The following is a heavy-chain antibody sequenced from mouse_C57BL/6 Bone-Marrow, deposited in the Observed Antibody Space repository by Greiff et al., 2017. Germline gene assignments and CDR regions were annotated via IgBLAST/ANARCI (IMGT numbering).Heavy chain of an antibody. Sequence: EVKLMESGAELVKPGASVKLSCTASGFNIKDYYMHWVKQRTEQGLEWIGRIDPEDGETQYAPNFQGKATITADTSSNTAYLQLSSLTSEDTAVYYCAISNWAFDYWGQGTTLTVSA. CDR2: IDPEDGET. V-gene: IGHV14-2*01. CDR1: GFNIKDYY. D-gene: IGHD4-1*01. CDR3: AISNWAFDY. J-gene: IGHJ2*01.